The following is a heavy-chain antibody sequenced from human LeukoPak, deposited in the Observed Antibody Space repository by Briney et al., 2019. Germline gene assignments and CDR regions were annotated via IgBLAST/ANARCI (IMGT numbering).Heavy chain of an antibody. J-gene: IGHJ6*03. CDR1: GGSISSYY. Sequence: PSETLSLTCTVSGGSISSYYWSWIRQPPGKGLEWTGYIYYSGSTNYNPSLKSRVSISVDTSKNQFSLKLSSVTAADTAVYYCARSNSYGYAYYYYYMDVWGKGTTVTVSS. CDR2: IYYSGST. V-gene: IGHV4-59*01. CDR3: ARSNSYGYAYYYYYMDV. D-gene: IGHD5-18*01.